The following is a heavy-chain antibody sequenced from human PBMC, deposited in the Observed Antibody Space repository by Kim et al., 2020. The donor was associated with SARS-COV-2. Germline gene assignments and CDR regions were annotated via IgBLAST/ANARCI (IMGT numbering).Heavy chain of an antibody. J-gene: IGHJ3*02. Sequence: ADAVKGRFPSSRDNSKNTLYLQMNSLRAEDTAVYYCARGLAAAGFDAFDIWGQGTMVTVSS. V-gene: IGHV3-30*01. CDR3: ARGLAAAGFDAFDI. D-gene: IGHD6-13*01.